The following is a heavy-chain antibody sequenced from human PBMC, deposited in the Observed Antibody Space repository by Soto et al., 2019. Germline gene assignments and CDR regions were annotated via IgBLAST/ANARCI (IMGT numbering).Heavy chain of an antibody. CDR1: GFTFDDCA. CDR2: ISWNSNII. V-gene: IGHV3-9*01. CDR3: AKGGPDGFCSGGRCYFDY. J-gene: IGHJ4*02. D-gene: IGHD2-15*01. Sequence: EVQLVESGGGLVQPGRSLRLSCAASGFTFDDCAMHWVRRVPGKGLEWVSSISWNSNIIGYADSVKGRFTISRDNAKNSLYLQMNSLRPEDTALYYCAKGGPDGFCSGGRCYFDYWGQGTLVTVSS.